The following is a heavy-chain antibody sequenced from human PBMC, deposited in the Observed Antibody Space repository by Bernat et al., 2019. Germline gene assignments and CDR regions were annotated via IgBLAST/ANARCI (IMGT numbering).Heavy chain of an antibody. CDR1: GGSISSSSYY. Sequence: QVQLQESGPGLVKPSETLSLTCTVSGGSISSSSYYWGWIRQPPGKGLEWIGSIYYSGSTYYNPSLKSRVTISVDTSKNQFSLKLSSVTAADTAVYYCARHGQRAYCSGGSCPLRTFVIDYWGQGTLVTVSS. CDR3: ARHGQRAYCSGGSCPLRTFVIDY. J-gene: IGHJ4*02. CDR2: IYYSGST. V-gene: IGHV4-39*01. D-gene: IGHD2-15*01.